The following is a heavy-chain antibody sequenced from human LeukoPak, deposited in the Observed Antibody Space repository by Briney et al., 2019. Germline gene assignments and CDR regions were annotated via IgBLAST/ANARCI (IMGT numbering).Heavy chain of an antibody. V-gene: IGHV3-7*01. J-gene: IGHJ4*02. CDR1: GFTFSSYW. D-gene: IGHD6-19*01. CDR3: VKDLSGAWSFDF. Sequence: GGSLRLSCAASGFTFSSYWMSWVRQAPGKGLEWVANIKQDGSQKYYVDSVKGRFTVSRDNSKNTLYLQTDSLRTEDTAVYYCVKDLSGAWSFDFWGQGTLVTVSS. CDR2: IKQDGSQK.